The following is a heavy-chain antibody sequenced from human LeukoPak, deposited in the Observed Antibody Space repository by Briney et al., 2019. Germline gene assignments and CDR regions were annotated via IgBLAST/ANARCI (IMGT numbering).Heavy chain of an antibody. Sequence: ASVKVSCKASGYTFASYGISWVRQAPGQGLEWMGWISAYNGNTNYAQKLQGRVTMTTDTSTSTAYMELRSLRSDDTAVYYCARERLAVAGTREFDYWGLGTLVTVSS. J-gene: IGHJ4*02. CDR1: GYTFASYG. CDR3: ARERLAVAGTREFDY. D-gene: IGHD6-19*01. V-gene: IGHV1-18*01. CDR2: ISAYNGNT.